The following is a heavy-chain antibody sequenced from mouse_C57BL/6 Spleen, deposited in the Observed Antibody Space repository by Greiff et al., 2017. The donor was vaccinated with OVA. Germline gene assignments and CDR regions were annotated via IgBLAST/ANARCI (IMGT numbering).Heavy chain of an antibody. CDR1: GFTFSDYY. V-gene: IGHV5-16*01. D-gene: IGHD4-1*02. CDR2: INYDGSST. J-gene: IGHJ4*01. Sequence: EVQRVESEGGLVQPGSSMKLSCTASGFTFSDYYMAWVRQFPEKGLEWVANINYDGSSTYYLASLKSRFISTRDNAKNILYLQMSRLKSEDTATDDCARDRQLGRCDAMDYWGQGTSVTVSS. CDR3: ARDRQLGRCDAMDY.